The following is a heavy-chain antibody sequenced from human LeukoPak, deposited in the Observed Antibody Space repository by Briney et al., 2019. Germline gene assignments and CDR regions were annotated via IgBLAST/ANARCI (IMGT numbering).Heavy chain of an antibody. J-gene: IGHJ5*02. CDR3: AREGTRIAAAGTGWFDP. V-gene: IGHV1-46*01. CDR1: GYTFTSYY. D-gene: IGHD6-13*01. Sequence: GXSVTVSCKASGYTFTSYYMHWVRQAPGQGLEWMGLINPSGGSTSYAQKFQGRVTMTRDTSTSTVYMELSSLRSEDTAVYYCAREGTRIAAAGTGWFDPWGQGTLVTVSS. CDR2: INPSGGST.